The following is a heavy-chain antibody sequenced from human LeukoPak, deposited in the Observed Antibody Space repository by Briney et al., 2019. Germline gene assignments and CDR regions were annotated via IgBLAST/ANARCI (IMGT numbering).Heavy chain of an antibody. CDR2: IYYSGST. V-gene: IGHV4-31*03. Sequence: SQTLSLTCTVSGGSISSGGYYWSWIRQHPGKGLEWIGYIYYSGSTYYNPSLKNRVTISVDTSKNQFSLKLSSVTAADTAVYYCARAPRGLNAFDIWGQGTMVTVSS. D-gene: IGHD3-10*01. CDR1: GGSISSGGYY. CDR3: ARAPRGLNAFDI. J-gene: IGHJ3*02.